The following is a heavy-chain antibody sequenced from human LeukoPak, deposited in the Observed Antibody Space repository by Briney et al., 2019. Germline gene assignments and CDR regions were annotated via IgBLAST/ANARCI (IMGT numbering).Heavy chain of an antibody. J-gene: IGHJ4*02. Sequence: ASVKVSCKASGGTFSPYAMNWVRQAPGQGLEWMGFINPNSGGTSFPQRFQGRVTMTRDTSISTTYMELSRLRSDDTAVYYCARLSLLSVAGKPLLRDMNDYWGQGTLVTVSS. CDR2: INPNSGGT. CDR3: ARLSLLSVAGKPLLRDMNDY. V-gene: IGHV1-2*02. D-gene: IGHD6-19*01. CDR1: GGTFSPYA.